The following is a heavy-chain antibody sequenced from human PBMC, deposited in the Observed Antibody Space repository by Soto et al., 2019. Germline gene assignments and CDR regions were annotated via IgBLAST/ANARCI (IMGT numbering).Heavy chain of an antibody. CDR2: IGAGGSPT. D-gene: IGHD5-18*01. J-gene: IGHJ4*02. CDR3: AKELHPGYSYGLPHDY. V-gene: IGHV3-23*01. CDR1: GFTFSDYA. Sequence: SGGSLRLSCAASGFTFSDYAMAWVRQAPGKGLEWVSSIGAGGSPTYYADSVKGRFAISRDNSKNTLYLQMNSLRAEDTAVYYCAKELHPGYSYGLPHDYWGQGTLVTVSS.